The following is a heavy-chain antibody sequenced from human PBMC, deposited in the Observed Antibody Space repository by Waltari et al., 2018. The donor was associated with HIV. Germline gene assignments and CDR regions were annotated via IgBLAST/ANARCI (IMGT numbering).Heavy chain of an antibody. D-gene: IGHD3-9*01. Sequence: EVHLVASGGTLVQPGGSLRLSCSAPGFTFGNSAVNWVRQTPGKGLEYVSAISGDGQSTYYAGYVKGRFTISRDNSKNTVWLQMRSLRAEDTAVYYCAKGNYDVLTGYYGPSFEYWGQGTLVTVSS. V-gene: IGHV3-64D*06. J-gene: IGHJ4*02. CDR2: ISGDGQST. CDR3: AKGNYDVLTGYYGPSFEY. CDR1: GFTFGNSA.